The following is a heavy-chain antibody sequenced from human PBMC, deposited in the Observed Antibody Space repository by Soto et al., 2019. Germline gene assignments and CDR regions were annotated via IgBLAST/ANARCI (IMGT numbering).Heavy chain of an antibody. D-gene: IGHD3-3*01. J-gene: IGHJ6*03. CDR1: GFTFSTYG. CDR2: IWYDGSNK. V-gene: IGHV3-33*01. Sequence: GGSLRLSCAASGFTFSTYGMHWVRQAPGMGLEWVAVIWYDGSNKYYADSVKGRFTISRDNSKNTLYLQMNSLRAEDTAVYYCARVRFLEWLTPLNYYYMDVWGKGTTVTVSS. CDR3: ARVRFLEWLTPLNYYYMDV.